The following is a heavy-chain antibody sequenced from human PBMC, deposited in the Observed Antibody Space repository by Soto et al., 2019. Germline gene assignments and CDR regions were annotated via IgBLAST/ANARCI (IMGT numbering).Heavy chain of an antibody. Sequence: GASVKVSCKASGYTFTSYDINWVRQATGQGLEWMGWMNPNSGNTGYAQKFQGRVTMTRNTSISTAYMELSSLRSEDTAVYYCARVGTATTEIDYYYGMDVWGQGTTVTVSS. CDR2: MNPNSGNT. V-gene: IGHV1-8*01. CDR1: GYTFTSYD. D-gene: IGHD4-17*01. J-gene: IGHJ6*02. CDR3: ARVGTATTEIDYYYGMDV.